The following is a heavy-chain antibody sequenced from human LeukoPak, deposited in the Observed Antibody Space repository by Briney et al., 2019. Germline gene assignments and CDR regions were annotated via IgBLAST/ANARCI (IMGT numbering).Heavy chain of an antibody. Sequence: GGSLRLSCAVSGFTFTTYTMNWVRQAPGKGLEWVSYISSSSTAIYYADSVKGRFTISRDNAKNSLSLQMNSLRAEDTAVYYCAREYSSSSGRAFDIWGQGTMVTVSS. D-gene: IGHD6-6*01. CDR3: AREYSSSSGRAFDI. CDR2: ISSSSTAI. CDR1: GFTFTTYT. V-gene: IGHV3-48*01. J-gene: IGHJ3*02.